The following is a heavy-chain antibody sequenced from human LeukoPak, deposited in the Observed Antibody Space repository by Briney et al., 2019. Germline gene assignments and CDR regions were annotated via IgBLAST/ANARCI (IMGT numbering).Heavy chain of an antibody. CDR1: GGTFSSYA. CDR2: IIPIFGIA. CDR3: AREEQLAPFDH. Sequence: GASVKVSCKASGGTFSSYAISWVRQAPGQGLEWMGRIIPIFGIANYAQKFQGRVTITADKSTSTAYMELSSLRSEDTAVYYCAREEQLAPFDHWGQGTLVTVSS. V-gene: IGHV1-69*04. D-gene: IGHD6-6*01. J-gene: IGHJ4*02.